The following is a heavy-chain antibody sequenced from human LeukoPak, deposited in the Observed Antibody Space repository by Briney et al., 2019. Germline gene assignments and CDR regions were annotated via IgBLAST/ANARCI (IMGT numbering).Heavy chain of an antibody. D-gene: IGHD6-13*01. V-gene: IGHV3-33*01. CDR1: GFTFSSYG. J-gene: IGHJ4*02. CDR3: VRDCRDSSTRYSCFDY. Sequence: GGSLRLSCAASGFTFSSYGMHWVRQAPGKGLERVAVIWYDGSNKYYADSVKGRFTISRDNSKNTLYLQMNSLKAEDTAVYYCVRDCRDSSTRYSCFDYWGQGTPVTVSS. CDR2: IWYDGSNK.